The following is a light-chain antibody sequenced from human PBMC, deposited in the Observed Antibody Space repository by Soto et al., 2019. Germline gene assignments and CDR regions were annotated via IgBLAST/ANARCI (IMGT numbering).Light chain of an antibody. Sequence: QSVLTQPASVSGSPGQSITISCSGTSSDFGGYNVVSWYQQHPGKAPKLIIYEGTKRPSGVSNRFSGSKSGNAASLTISGLQTEDEADYYCCSYADTSTFWVVFGGGNKVTVL. V-gene: IGLV2-23*03. J-gene: IGLJ3*02. CDR3: CSYADTSTFWVV. CDR1: SSDFGGYNV. CDR2: EGT.